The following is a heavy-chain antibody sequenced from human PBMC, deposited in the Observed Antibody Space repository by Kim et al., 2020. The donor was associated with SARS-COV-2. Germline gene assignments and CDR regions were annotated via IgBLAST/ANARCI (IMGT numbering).Heavy chain of an antibody. J-gene: IGHJ3*02. CDR3: ARDDGKTEWEPGAFDI. V-gene: IGHV4-59*13. Sequence: SETLSLTCTVSGGSISSYYWSWIRQPPGKGLEWIGYIYYSGSTNYNPSLKSRVTISVDTSKNQFSLKLSSVTAADTAVYYCARDDGKTEWEPGAFDIWGQGTMVTVSS. D-gene: IGHD1-26*01. CDR1: GGSISSYY. CDR2: IYYSGST.